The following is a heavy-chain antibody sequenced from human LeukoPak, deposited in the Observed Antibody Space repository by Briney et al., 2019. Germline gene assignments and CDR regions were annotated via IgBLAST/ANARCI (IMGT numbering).Heavy chain of an antibody. CDR3: ARDLSGAGGSYYFDY. D-gene: IGHD1-26*01. Sequence: GGSLRLSCEASGFTFRSYNMHWVRQAPGKGLEWVSFISSSMTSIYYADSVKGRFTVSRDNAKNSLFLQMNSLRAEDTAVYYCARDLSGAGGSYYFDYWGQGTLVTVSS. J-gene: IGHJ4*02. CDR1: GFTFRSYN. CDR2: ISSSMTSI. V-gene: IGHV3-48*01.